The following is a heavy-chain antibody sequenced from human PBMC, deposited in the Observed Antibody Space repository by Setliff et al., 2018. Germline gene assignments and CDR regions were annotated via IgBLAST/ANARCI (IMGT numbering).Heavy chain of an antibody. J-gene: IGHJ4*02. Sequence: SETLSLTCTVSGGSISSSSYYWGWIRQPPGKGLEWIGIIYHSGSTYYNPSLTSRVTISLDTSKNQFSLKLSSGTAADTAVYYCAGTYNFWSGCSDYWGQGTLVTVSS. CDR2: IYHSGST. D-gene: IGHD3-3*01. V-gene: IGHV4-39*07. CDR3: AGTYNFWSGCSDY. CDR1: GGSISSSSYY.